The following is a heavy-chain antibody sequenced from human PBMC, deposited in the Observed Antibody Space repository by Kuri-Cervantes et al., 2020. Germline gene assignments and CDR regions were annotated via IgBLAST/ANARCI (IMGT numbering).Heavy chain of an antibody. CDR2: ISSSGSTI. CDR1: GFTFSDYY. CDR3: AKRNQWLIKPRPHTGMDV. D-gene: IGHD6-19*01. Sequence: GESLKISCAASGFTFSDYYMSWIRQAPGKGLEWVSYISSSGSTIYYADSVKGRFTISRDNAKNSLYLQMNSLRAEDTAVYYCAKRNQWLIKPRPHTGMDVWGQGTTVTVSS. V-gene: IGHV3-11*01. J-gene: IGHJ6*02.